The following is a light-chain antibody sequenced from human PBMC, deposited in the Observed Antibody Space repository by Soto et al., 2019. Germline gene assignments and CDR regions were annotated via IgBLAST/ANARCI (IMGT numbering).Light chain of an antibody. CDR3: QQYADSPTT. CDR2: DAS. Sequence: EIVLTQSPATLSLSPGERATLSCGASQSVNNRYLAWYQQKPGLAPRLLIFDASSSATGVPDRFSGSGAGTDFTLTISRLEPEDFAVYYCQQYADSPTTFGQGTKVEIK. V-gene: IGKV3D-20*01. CDR1: QSVNNRY. J-gene: IGKJ1*01.